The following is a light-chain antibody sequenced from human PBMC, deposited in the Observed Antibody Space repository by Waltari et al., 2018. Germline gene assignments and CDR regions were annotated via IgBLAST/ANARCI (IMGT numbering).Light chain of an antibody. CDR2: QDN. CDR1: NLRQRY. CDR3: QAWGRNLWV. V-gene: IGLV3-1*01. Sequence: SFELTQSPSVSVSPGQTVTITCSEKNLRQRYAWWYQKKTGQSPLPVIYQDNQRPSGITERFSGSKSGNTATLTINGAQAVDEADYYCQAWGRNLWVFGGGTQLTVL. J-gene: IGLJ3*02.